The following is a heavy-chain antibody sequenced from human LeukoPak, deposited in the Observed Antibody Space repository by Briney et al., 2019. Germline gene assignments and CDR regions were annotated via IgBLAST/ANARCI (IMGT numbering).Heavy chain of an antibody. CDR2: PWFDGNSE. D-gene: IGHD3-10*01. J-gene: IGHJ6*02. V-gene: IGHV3-33*01. Sequence: PGGSLRLSCAASGFSFTNYGMHWVRQTPGKGLEWVATPWFDGNSEYYADSVKGRFTISRDSSNNTLYLQMSSLRAEDTSVYYCARAFAFYYHGMDVWGQGTTVTVSS. CDR3: ARAFAFYYHGMDV. CDR1: GFSFTNYG.